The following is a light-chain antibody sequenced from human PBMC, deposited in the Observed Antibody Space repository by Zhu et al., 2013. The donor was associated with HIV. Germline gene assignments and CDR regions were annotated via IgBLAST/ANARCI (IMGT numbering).Light chain of an antibody. CDR2: DAS. Sequence: DIVLTQSPGTLSLSPGDTATLSCRASQSVSSSFLAWYQQRPGQAPRLLIYDASNRAAGIPARFRGSGSGTDFTLTISNVEPEDFAVYYCQQRSNWPPGATFGQGTRLAIK. J-gene: IGKJ1*01. V-gene: IGKV3D-20*02. CDR3: QQRSNWPPGAT. CDR1: QSVSSSF.